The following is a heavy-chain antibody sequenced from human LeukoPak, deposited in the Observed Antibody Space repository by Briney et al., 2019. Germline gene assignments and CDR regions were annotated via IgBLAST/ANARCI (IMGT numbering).Heavy chain of an antibody. D-gene: IGHD1-7*01. CDR2: INEGGDTT. Sequence: GGSLRLSCAASGFTFDDYAMHWVRHAPGKGLEWVSLINEGGDTTYYADSVKGRFTISRDSSKNFLYLQMTSLRTEDTALYYRSPYDWNYLGDYWGQGTLVTVSS. CDR3: SPYDWNYLGDY. J-gene: IGHJ4*02. CDR1: GFTFDDYA. V-gene: IGHV3-43*02.